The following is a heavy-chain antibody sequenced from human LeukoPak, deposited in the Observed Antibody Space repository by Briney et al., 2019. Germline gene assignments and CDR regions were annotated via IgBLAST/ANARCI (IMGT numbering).Heavy chain of an antibody. D-gene: IGHD3-16*02. CDR3: ARDSGLITFGGVIVIPPSDAFDI. CDR1: GFTFSDYY. CDR2: ISSGSTHT. V-gene: IGHV3-11*05. Sequence: GGSLRLSCAASGFTFSDYYMSWFRQAPGKGLEWVSYISSGSTHTNHADSVKGRFTISRDNAKNSLYLQMNSLRAEDTALYYCARDSGLITFGGVIVIPPSDAFDIWGQGTMVTVSS. J-gene: IGHJ3*02.